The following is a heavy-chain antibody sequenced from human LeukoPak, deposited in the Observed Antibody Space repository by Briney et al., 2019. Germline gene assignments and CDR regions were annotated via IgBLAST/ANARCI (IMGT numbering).Heavy chain of an antibody. D-gene: IGHD6-13*01. Sequence: TGGSLRLSCAASGFTFSSYAMHWVRQAPGKGPEWVAVISYDGSSKDYGDSVKGRFTISRDNSKNTLYLQMNSLRAEDMALYYCALGAAAGLDYWGQGTLVTVSS. J-gene: IGHJ4*02. CDR1: GFTFSSYA. V-gene: IGHV3-30*04. CDR2: ISYDGSSK. CDR3: ALGAAAGLDY.